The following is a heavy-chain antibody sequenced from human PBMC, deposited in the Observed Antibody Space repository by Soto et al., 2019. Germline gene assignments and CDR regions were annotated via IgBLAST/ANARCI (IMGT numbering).Heavy chain of an antibody. J-gene: IGHJ4*02. CDR3: ASPEGCSGYDLCDY. V-gene: IGHV1-69*01. D-gene: IGHD3-22*01. Sequence: QVQLVQSGAEVKKPGSSVKVSCKASGGTFSSYAISWVRQAPGQGLEWMGGIIPIFGTANYAQKFQGRVTITADESTSTAYMEQSSPRSEDTAVDYWASPEGCSGYDLCDYGGQGTLVTVSS. CDR1: GGTFSSYA. CDR2: IIPIFGTA.